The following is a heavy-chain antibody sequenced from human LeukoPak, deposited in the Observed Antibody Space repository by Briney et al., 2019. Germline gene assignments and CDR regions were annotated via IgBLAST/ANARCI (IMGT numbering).Heavy chain of an antibody. J-gene: IGHJ5*02. CDR3: ARGLGVWGSYRYPYNWFDP. CDR2: IIPIFGTA. D-gene: IGHD3-16*02. V-gene: IGHV1-69*06. CDR1: GGTFSSYA. Sequence: ASVKVSCKASGGTFSSYAISWVRQAPGQGLEWMGGIIPIFGTANYAQKFQGRVTITADKSTSTAYMELSSLRSEDTAVYYCARGLGVWGSYRYPYNWFDPWGQGTLVTVSS.